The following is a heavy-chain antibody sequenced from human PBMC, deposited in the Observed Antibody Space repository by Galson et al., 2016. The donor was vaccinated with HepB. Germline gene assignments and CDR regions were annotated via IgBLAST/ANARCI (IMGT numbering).Heavy chain of an antibody. CDR3: AKDYSGYYFDGTGYYNAFDY. CDR1: GVSFSGYY. D-gene: IGHD3-22*01. Sequence: LSLTCAVYGVSFSGYYWSWIRQAPGKGLEWVAVISYDRSNKNYAASVKGRFTISRDNSKNTLYLEMTSLREEDTAVYYCAKDYSGYYFDGTGYYNAFDYWGQGALVTVSS. CDR2: ISYDRSNK. J-gene: IGHJ4*02. V-gene: IGHV3-30*18.